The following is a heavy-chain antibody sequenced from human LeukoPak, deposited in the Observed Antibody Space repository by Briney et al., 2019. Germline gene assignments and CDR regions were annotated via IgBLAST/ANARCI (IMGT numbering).Heavy chain of an antibody. CDR2: IYTYGST. V-gene: IGHV3-53*04. CDR1: GFTFDDYG. CDR3: ARDVRTDYYDSSGYHDAFDI. J-gene: IGHJ3*02. Sequence: GGSLRLSCAASGFTFDDYGMTWVRQAPGKGLEWVSVIYTYGSTYYADSVKGRFTISRHNSKNTLFLQMSSLRAEDTAVYYCARDVRTDYYDSSGYHDAFDIWGQGTMVTVSS. D-gene: IGHD3-22*01.